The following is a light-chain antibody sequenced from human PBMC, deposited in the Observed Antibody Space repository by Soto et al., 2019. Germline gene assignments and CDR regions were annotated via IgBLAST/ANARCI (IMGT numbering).Light chain of an antibody. CDR3: ATWDDILNDYV. V-gene: IGLV1-47*01. CDR2: KNN. CDR1: SSNIGRNF. Sequence: QSVLTQPPSASGTPGQRVTISCSGSSSNIGRNFVYWYQQLPGTAPKLLIFKNNQRPSGVPDRFSGSKSGSSASLAISGLRSGDEADYYCATWDDILNDYVFATGTKVTVL. J-gene: IGLJ1*01.